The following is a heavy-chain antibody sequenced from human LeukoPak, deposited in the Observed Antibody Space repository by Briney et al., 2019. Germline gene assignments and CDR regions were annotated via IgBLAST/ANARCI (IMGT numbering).Heavy chain of an antibody. CDR2: IYDSGST. V-gene: IGHV4-39*07. CDR1: GDSISSSSYY. Sequence: PSETLSLTCSVSGDSISSSSYYWAWIRQPPGKGLEWIGTIYDSGSTYYTPSLKSRVTISVDTSKNQFSLKLNSVTAADTAVYYCASLYGSGSYFHLWGQGTLVTVSS. D-gene: IGHD3-10*01. CDR3: ASLYGSGSYFHL. J-gene: IGHJ4*02.